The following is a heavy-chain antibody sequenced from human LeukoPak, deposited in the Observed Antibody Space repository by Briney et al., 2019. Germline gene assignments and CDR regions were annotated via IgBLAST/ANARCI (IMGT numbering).Heavy chain of an antibody. D-gene: IGHD2-2*01. Sequence: GSLRLSCAASGFTFSSYAMSWVRQAPGKGLEWVSAISGSGGSTYYADSVKGRFTISRDNSKNTLYLQMNSLKAEDTALYFCAKGGPYCSTTSCAQTFDCWGQGTLVTVSP. J-gene: IGHJ4*02. CDR3: AKGGPYCSTTSCAQTFDC. V-gene: IGHV3-23*01. CDR1: GFTFSSYA. CDR2: ISGSGGST.